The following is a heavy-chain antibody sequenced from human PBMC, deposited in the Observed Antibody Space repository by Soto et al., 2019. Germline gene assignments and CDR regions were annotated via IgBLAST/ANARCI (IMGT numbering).Heavy chain of an antibody. D-gene: IGHD2-2*01. CDR3: AKTIDPSSGVSSRGRGALLDY. Sequence: QVQLVESGGGVVQPGRSLRLSCAASGFMFSVYGMHWVRQAPGKGPEWVAIISSDGRSEFYADPVKGRFTISGDNPKSTVFLQMNSLRPEDTAIYYCAKTIDPSSGVSSRGRGALLDYWGQGTLVTVSS. CDR2: ISSDGRSE. V-gene: IGHV3-30*18. CDR1: GFMFSVYG. J-gene: IGHJ4*02.